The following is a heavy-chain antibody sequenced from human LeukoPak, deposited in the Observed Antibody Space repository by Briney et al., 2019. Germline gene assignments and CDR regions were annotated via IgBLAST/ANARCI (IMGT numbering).Heavy chain of an antibody. V-gene: IGHV3-23*01. Sequence: GGSLRLSCAASGFTFSNSAMSWVRQAPGKGLEWVSGFTRNDETTSYADSVKGRFTISRDNSRNTLYLQMNSLRAEDTALYYCAKGTYSAYNSGCAYWGQGTLVTVSS. D-gene: IGHD5-12*01. CDR2: FTRNDETT. CDR1: GFTFSNSA. J-gene: IGHJ4*02. CDR3: AKGTYSAYNSGCAY.